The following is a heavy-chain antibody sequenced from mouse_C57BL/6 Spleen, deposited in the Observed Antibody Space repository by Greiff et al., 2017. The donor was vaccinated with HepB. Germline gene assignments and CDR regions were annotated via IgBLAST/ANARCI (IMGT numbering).Heavy chain of an antibody. CDR2: IDPENGDT. Sequence: EVKLVESGAELVRPGASVKLSCTASGFNIKDDYMHWVKQRPGQGLEWIGWIDPENGDTEYASKFQGKATITADTSSNTAYLQLSSLTSEDTAVYYCTASETAQATSWFAYWGQGTLVTVSA. V-gene: IGHV14-4*01. CDR1: GFNIKDDY. J-gene: IGHJ3*01. D-gene: IGHD3-2*02. CDR3: TASETAQATSWFAY.